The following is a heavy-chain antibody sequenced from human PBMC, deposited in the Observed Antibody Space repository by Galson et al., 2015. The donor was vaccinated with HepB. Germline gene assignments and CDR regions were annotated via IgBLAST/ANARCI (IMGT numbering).Heavy chain of an antibody. D-gene: IGHD2-21*02. J-gene: IGHJ5*02. CDR1: GYTFTSYA. Sequence: SVKVSCKASGYTFTSYAMHWVRQAPGQRLEWMGWINVVNGYTKYSQKFQGRVTITRDTSATTAYMELSSLRSEDTAVYYCARVHTVVVTAIDTWGQGTLVTVSS. V-gene: IGHV1-3*01. CDR2: INVVNGYT. CDR3: ARVHTVVVTAIDT.